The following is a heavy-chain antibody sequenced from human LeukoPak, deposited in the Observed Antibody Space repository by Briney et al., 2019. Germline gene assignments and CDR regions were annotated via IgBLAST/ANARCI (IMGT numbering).Heavy chain of an antibody. D-gene: IGHD4-17*01. Sequence: SETLSLTCTVSGGSISSYYWSWIRQPPGKGLEWIGYIYYSGTTNYNPSLRSRVTISLDTSKNQFSLKLSSVTAADTAVYFCARDNSYGDFLYWGQGTLVTVSS. V-gene: IGHV4-59*01. CDR1: GGSISSYY. CDR3: ARDNSYGDFLY. J-gene: IGHJ4*02. CDR2: IYYSGTT.